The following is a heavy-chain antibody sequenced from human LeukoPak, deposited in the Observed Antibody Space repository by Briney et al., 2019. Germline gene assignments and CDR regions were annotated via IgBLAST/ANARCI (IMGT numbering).Heavy chain of an antibody. Sequence: PSETLSLTCTVSAGSISSYYLSWIRQPQGKGLEWIGYIYYSGSTNYNPSLKSRVTISVDTSKNQFSLKLSSVTAADTAVYYCARDRGGSNALAFDISGQGTMVTVSS. CDR3: ARDRGGSNALAFDI. D-gene: IGHD2-15*01. CDR2: IYYSGST. J-gene: IGHJ3*02. V-gene: IGHV4-59*01. CDR1: AGSISSYY.